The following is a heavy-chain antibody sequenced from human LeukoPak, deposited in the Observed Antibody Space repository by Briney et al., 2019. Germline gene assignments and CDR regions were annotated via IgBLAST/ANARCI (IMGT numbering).Heavy chain of an antibody. J-gene: IGHJ4*02. D-gene: IGHD3-22*01. Sequence: GGSLRLSCAASGLTGSHNYVSWVRQAPGKGLEWVSAISGYGGSTFYADSVKGRFTISRDNSKNTLYLQMNSLRAEDTAVYYCARDFFHSSDSRPFDYWGQGTLVTVSS. CDR3: ARDFFHSSDSRPFDY. V-gene: IGHV3-23*01. CDR1: GLTGSHNY. CDR2: ISGYGGST.